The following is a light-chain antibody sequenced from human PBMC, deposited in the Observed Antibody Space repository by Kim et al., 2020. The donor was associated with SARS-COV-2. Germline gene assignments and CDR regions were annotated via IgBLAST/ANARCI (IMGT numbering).Light chain of an antibody. CDR1: VLAKKY. CDR2: KDS. V-gene: IGLV3-27*01. CDR3: YSAADNNLV. Sequence: GSPGQTARITCSGDVLAKKYARWFQQKPGQAPVLVIYKDSERPSGIPERFSGSSAGTTVTLTISGAQVEDEADYYCYSAADNNLVFGGGTQLTVL. J-gene: IGLJ3*02.